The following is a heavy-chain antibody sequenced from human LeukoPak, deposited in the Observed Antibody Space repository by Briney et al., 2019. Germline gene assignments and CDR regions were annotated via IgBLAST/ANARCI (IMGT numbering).Heavy chain of an antibody. CDR3: TTGGKVGGSVYIDY. V-gene: IGHV3-64D*09. J-gene: IGHJ4*02. D-gene: IGHD3-16*01. CDR2: ISSNGGST. Sequence: GGSLRLSCSASGFTFSTYAMHWVRQAPGKGLEYVAAISSNGGSTYYADSVKGRFTISRDNSKNTLYLQMSSLRSEDTAVYYCTTGGKVGGSVYIDYWGQGTLVTVSS. CDR1: GFTFSTYA.